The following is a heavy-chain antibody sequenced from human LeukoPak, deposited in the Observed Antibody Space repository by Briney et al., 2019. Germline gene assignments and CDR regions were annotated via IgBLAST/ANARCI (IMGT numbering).Heavy chain of an antibody. CDR2: IYHSGST. CDR1: GGSISSGGYY. D-gene: IGHD3-22*01. Sequence: SETLSLTCTVSGGSISSGGYYWSWIRQPPGKGLEWIGYIYHSGSTYYNPSLKSRVTISVDRSKNQFSLKLSSVTAADTAVYYCARAGPPYYYDSSEPSTDVTFDYWGQGTLVTVSS. CDR3: ARAGPPYYYDSSEPSTDVTFDY. J-gene: IGHJ4*02. V-gene: IGHV4-30-2*01.